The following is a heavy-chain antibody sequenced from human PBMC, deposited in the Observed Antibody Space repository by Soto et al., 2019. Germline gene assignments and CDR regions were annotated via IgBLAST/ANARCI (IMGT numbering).Heavy chain of an antibody. Sequence: SVKVSCKASGGTFSSYAISWVRQAPGQGLEWMGGIIPIFGTANYAQKFQGRVTITADESTSTAYMELSSLRSEDTAVYYCARGTGEQLVDVSPYYYYYYYGMDVWGQGTTVTVSS. V-gene: IGHV1-69*13. CDR3: ARGTGEQLVDVSPYYYYYYYGMDV. CDR2: IIPIFGTA. CDR1: GGTFSSYA. D-gene: IGHD6-6*01. J-gene: IGHJ6*02.